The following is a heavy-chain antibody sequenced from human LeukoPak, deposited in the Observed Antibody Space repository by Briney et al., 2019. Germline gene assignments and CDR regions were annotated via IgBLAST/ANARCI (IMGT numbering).Heavy chain of an antibody. D-gene: IGHD3-22*01. V-gene: IGHV4-31*03. Sequence: SETLSLTCTVSGGSISSGGYYWSWIRQHPGKGLEWIGYIYYSGSTYYNPSLKSRVTISVDTSKNQFSPKLSSVTAADTAVYYCARDRRSDSSGYYHKLEYFQHWGQGTLVTVSS. CDR1: GGSISSGGYY. CDR3: ARDRRSDSSGYYHKLEYFQH. J-gene: IGHJ1*01. CDR2: IYYSGST.